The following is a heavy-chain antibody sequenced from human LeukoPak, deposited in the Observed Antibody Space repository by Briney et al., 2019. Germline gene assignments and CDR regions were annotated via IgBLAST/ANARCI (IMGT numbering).Heavy chain of an antibody. J-gene: IGHJ4*02. CDR3: ARAAPYGDNVWEPFDY. V-gene: IGHV1-46*01. D-gene: IGHD3-16*01. CDR1: GYTFTTNF. Sequence: ASVKVSCKASGYTFTTNFMHWVRQAPGQGLEWMGIINPSGGSTTYAQKFQGRVTMTRDTSTNTIYMELSSLRSEDTAVYYCARAAPYGDNVWEPFDYWGQGTLVTVSS. CDR2: INPSGGST.